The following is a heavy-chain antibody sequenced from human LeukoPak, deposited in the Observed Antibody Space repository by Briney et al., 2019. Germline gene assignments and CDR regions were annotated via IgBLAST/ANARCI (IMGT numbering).Heavy chain of an antibody. D-gene: IGHD2-15*01. J-gene: IGHJ4*02. CDR1: GGSISSGGYY. V-gene: IGHV4-30-2*01. CDR3: ARAVDFVASPYFDY. Sequence: SETLSLTCTVSGGSISSGGYYWSWIRQPPGKGLEWIGYIYHSGSTYYNPSLKSRVTISVDRSKNQFSLKLSSVTAADTAVYYCARAVDFVASPYFDYWGQGTLVTVSS. CDR2: IYHSGST.